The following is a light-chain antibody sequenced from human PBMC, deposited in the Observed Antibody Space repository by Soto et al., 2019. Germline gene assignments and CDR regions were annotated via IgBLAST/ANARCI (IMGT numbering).Light chain of an antibody. CDR2: DVS. CDR3: SSYTSSSTRV. CDR1: SSDVGGYKY. J-gene: IGLJ1*01. V-gene: IGLV2-14*01. Sequence: SALTQPASVSGSPGQSITISCTGTSSDVGGYKYVSWYQQHPGEAPKLMIYDVSNRPSGVSNRFSGSKSGNTAFLTISGLQAEDEADYYCSSYTSSSTRVFGTGTKVTVL.